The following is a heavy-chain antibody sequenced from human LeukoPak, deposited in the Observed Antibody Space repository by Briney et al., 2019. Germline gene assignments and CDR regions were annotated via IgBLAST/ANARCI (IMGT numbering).Heavy chain of an antibody. CDR2: INHSGST. CDR1: GGSFSGYY. V-gene: IGHV4-34*01. J-gene: IGHJ4*02. D-gene: IGHD1-26*01. CDR3: ARDVGVVGDTAFDY. Sequence: PSETLSLTCAVYGGSFSGYYWSWIRQPPGKGLEWIGEINHSGSTNYNPSLKSRVTISVDTSKNQFSLKLSSVTAADTAVYYCARDVGVVGDTAFDYWGQGTLVTVSS.